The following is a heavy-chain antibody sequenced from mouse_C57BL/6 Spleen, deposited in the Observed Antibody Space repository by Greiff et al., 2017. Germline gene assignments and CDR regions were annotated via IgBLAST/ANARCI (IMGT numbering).Heavy chain of an antibody. CDR3: ARSTVVAHYAMDY. CDR1: GFSLSTSGMG. J-gene: IGHJ4*01. V-gene: IGHV8-12*01. D-gene: IGHD1-1*01. CDR2: IYWDDDK. Sequence: QVTLKESGPGILQSSQTLSLTCSFSGFSLSTSGMGVSWIRQPSGKGLEWLAHIYWDDDKRYNPSLKSRLTISKDTSRNQVFLKITSVDTADTATYYRARSTVVAHYAMDYWGQGTSVTVSS.